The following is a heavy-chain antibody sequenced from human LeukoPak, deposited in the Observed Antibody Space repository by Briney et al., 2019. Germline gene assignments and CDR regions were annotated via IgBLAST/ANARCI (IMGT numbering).Heavy chain of an antibody. D-gene: IGHD3-22*01. Sequence: GGSLRLSCAASGFTFRSYSMNWVRQAPGKGLEWVSSISSSSSYIYYADSVEGRFTISRDNAKNSLYLQMNSLRAEDTAVYYCARGSPYYYDSSGRGFDYWGQGTLVTVSS. CDR2: ISSSSSYI. V-gene: IGHV3-21*01. CDR3: ARGSPYYYDSSGRGFDY. CDR1: GFTFRSYS. J-gene: IGHJ4*02.